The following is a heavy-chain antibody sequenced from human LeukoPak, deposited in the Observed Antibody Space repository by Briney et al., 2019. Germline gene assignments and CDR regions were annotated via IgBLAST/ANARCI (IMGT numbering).Heavy chain of an antibody. CDR3: AKDWMKYTLDY. Sequence: GGSLRLSCAASGFTFSSYGMHWVRQAPGKGLEWVAVIWYDGNEKYYADSVKGRFTISRDNSKNTLYLQMNSLRAEDTAVYYCAKDWMKYTLDYWGQGSLVTVSS. J-gene: IGHJ4*02. CDR2: IWYDGNEK. CDR1: GFTFSSYG. D-gene: IGHD6-6*01. V-gene: IGHV3-30*02.